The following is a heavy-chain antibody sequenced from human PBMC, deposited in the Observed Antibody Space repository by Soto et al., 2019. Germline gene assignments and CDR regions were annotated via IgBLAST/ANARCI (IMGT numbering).Heavy chain of an antibody. V-gene: IGHV3-23*01. CDR1: GFTFSTFD. J-gene: IGHJ4*02. CDR2: ISGRDDSA. Sequence: PGGSLRLSCAASGFTFSTFDMSWVRQPPGKGLEWVSVISGRDDSANYADSVKGRFTISKDKSSNAPYLQMNNLRAEDTAVYYCVKGAWLDYWGQGTLVTRLL. CDR3: VKGAWLDY. D-gene: IGHD6-19*01.